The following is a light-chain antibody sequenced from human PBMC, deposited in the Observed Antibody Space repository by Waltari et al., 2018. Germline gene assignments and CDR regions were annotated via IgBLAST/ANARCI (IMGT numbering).Light chain of an antibody. CDR3: GTWDVSLTAAV. Sequence: QSVLTQPPSVSAAPGQKVTISCSGDSSNIGHNPVSWYQQLPGTAPKLLIYDNNKRPSGIPDRFSGSKSGTSATLGITGLQTGDEADYYCGTWDVSLTAAVFGGGTTVSVL. J-gene: IGLJ2*01. CDR1: SSNIGHNP. V-gene: IGLV1-51*01. CDR2: DNN.